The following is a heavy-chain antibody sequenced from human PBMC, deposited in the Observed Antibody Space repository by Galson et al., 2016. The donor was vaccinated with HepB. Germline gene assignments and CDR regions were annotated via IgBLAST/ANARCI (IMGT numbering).Heavy chain of an antibody. CDR3: ARESVPNYGDSIHRYYYYGMDV. D-gene: IGHD4-17*01. CDR2: ISSTSSYI. V-gene: IGHV3-21*06. Sequence: SLRLSCAASRVIFSSYSMNWVRQAPGKGLEWVSSISSTSSYIYYADSVKGRFTISRDNAKNLLSLQMNSLRVEDTAVYYCARESVPNYGDSIHRYYYYGMDVWGQGTTVTVSS. J-gene: IGHJ6*02. CDR1: RVIFSSYS.